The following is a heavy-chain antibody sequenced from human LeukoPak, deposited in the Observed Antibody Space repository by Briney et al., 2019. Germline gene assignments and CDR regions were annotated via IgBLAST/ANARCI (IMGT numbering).Heavy chain of an antibody. CDR3: TRGRGASAAYWFDP. Sequence: ASVKVSCKASGYTFTGYYIHWARQAPGQGPEWMGWINPNTGGTNYAQRFQGRVTLTRDTSISAAYMELSGLSFDDTAVYYCTRGRGASAAYWFDPWGQGTQVTVSS. V-gene: IGHV1-2*02. D-gene: IGHD3-16*01. CDR1: GYTFTGYY. CDR2: INPNTGGT. J-gene: IGHJ5*02.